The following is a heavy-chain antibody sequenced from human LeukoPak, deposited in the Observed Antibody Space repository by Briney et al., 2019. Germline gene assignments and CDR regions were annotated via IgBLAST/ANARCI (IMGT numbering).Heavy chain of an antibody. J-gene: IGHJ4*02. Sequence: GASVKVSCKXSGYTFTGYYMHWVRQAPGQGLEWMGRINPNSGGTNYSQKFQGRVTMTRDTSISTAYMELSRLRSDDTAVYYCARVGRGGSYFGYWGQGTLVTVSS. CDR2: INPNSGGT. D-gene: IGHD1-26*01. CDR1: GYTFTGYY. V-gene: IGHV1-2*06. CDR3: ARVGRGGSYFGY.